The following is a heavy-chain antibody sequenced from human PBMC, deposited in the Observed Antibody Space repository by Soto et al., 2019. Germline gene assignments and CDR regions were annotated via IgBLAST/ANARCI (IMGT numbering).Heavy chain of an antibody. D-gene: IGHD3-22*01. V-gene: IGHV4-31*03. Sequence: QVQLQESGPGLVKPSQTLSLTCTVSGGSISSGGYYWSWIRQHPGEGLEWIGYVYYSGSTYYNPSLKSRVTISVDTSKNQFSLKLSSVTAADTAVYYCARDRGEAYYDSSGYYYLTSVWFDPWGQGTLVTVSS. CDR1: GGSISSGGYY. CDR2: VYYSGST. CDR3: ARDRGEAYYDSSGYYYLTSVWFDP. J-gene: IGHJ5*02.